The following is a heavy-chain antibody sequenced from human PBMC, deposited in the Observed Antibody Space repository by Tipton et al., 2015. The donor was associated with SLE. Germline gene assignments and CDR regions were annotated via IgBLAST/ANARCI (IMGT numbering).Heavy chain of an antibody. CDR1: GFTFDDYA. D-gene: IGHD2-15*01. CDR3: ARAEDCSGGSCYSIHAAFDI. Sequence: SLRLSCAASGFTFDDYAMHWVRQAPGKGLEWVSGISWNSGSIGYADSVKGRFTISRDNAKNSLYLQMNSLRAEDTALYYCARAEDCSGGSCYSIHAAFDIWGQGTMVTVSS. J-gene: IGHJ3*02. V-gene: IGHV3-9*01. CDR2: ISWNSGSI.